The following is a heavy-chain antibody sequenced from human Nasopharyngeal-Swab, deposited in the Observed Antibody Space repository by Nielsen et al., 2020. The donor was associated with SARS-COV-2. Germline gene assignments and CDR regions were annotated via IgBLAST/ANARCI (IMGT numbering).Heavy chain of an antibody. D-gene: IGHD2-15*01. J-gene: IGHJ4*02. CDR3: ATTYCSAYTCYSFDN. CDR2: IYPGDSAT. Sequence: GESLKISCEGFGYTFTNSWIGWVRQMPGKGLDWLAIIYPGDSATRYSPSFQGQVIISADKSVNTTYLQWSSLKASDSAIYYCATTYCSAYTCYSFDNWGRGTLVTVSS. V-gene: IGHV5-51*01. CDR1: GYTFTNSW.